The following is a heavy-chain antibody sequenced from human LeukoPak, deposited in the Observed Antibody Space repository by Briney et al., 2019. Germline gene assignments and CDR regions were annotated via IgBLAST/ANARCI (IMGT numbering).Heavy chain of an antibody. CDR3: ARSGGVPAAMSDY. J-gene: IGHJ4*02. V-gene: IGHV1-18*01. D-gene: IGHD2-2*01. Sequence: GGSVTVSCKASGYTFTSYGMSWVRQAPGQGLEWMGGISAYNGNTNYAQKLQGKLTMTTDTSTSTAYMELRSLRSDDTAVYYCARSGGVPAAMSDYWGQGTLVTVSS. CDR1: GYTFTSYG. CDR2: ISAYNGNT.